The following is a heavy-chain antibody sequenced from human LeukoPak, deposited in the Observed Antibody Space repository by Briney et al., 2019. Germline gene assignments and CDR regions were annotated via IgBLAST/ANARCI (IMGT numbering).Heavy chain of an antibody. V-gene: IGHV7-4-1*02. D-gene: IGHD4-11*01. CDR3: ARRGSTVNTNNWFDP. Sequence: ASVKVSCKASGYTFRSFAMNWVRQAPGQGLQWMGWINTKTGNPTYAQGFTGRFVFSLDTSVSTAYLQISSLKAEDTAVYYCARRGSTVNTNNWFDPWGQGTLVTVSS. CDR1: GYTFRSFA. CDR2: INTKTGNP. J-gene: IGHJ5*02.